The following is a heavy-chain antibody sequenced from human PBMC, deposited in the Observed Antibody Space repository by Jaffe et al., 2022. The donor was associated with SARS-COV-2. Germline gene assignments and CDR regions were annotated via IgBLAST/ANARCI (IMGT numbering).Heavy chain of an antibody. D-gene: IGHD3-16*01. CDR1: GGSISSGSYY. Sequence: QVQLQESGPGLVKPSQTLSLTCTVSGGSISSGSYYWSWIRQPAGKGLEWIGRIYTSGSTNYNPSLKSRVTISVDTSKNQFSLKLSSVTAADTAVYYCARAPLGGIGREDVWGQGTTVTVSS. V-gene: IGHV4-61*02. CDR3: ARAPLGGIGREDV. J-gene: IGHJ6*02. CDR2: IYTSGST.